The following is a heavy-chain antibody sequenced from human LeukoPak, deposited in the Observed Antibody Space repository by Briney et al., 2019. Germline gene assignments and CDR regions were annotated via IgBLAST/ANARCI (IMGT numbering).Heavy chain of an antibody. CDR2: ISDSGGST. V-gene: IGHV3-23*01. Sequence: GGSLRLSCAASGFTFSNYDMSWVRQAPGKGLEWVSSISDSGGSTYYADSVKGRFNISRDNSKNTLYLQMTNLRAADTAVYYCAKDLSRAVAADWFDPWDQGSLVTVSS. CDR3: AKDLSRAVAADWFDP. D-gene: IGHD6-19*01. CDR1: GFTFSNYD. J-gene: IGHJ5*02.